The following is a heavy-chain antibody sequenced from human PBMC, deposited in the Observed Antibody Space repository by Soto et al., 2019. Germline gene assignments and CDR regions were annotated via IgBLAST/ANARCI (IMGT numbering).Heavy chain of an antibody. D-gene: IGHD4-17*01. J-gene: IGHJ4*02. Sequence: EVQLVESGGGLVQPGGSLRLSCAASGFTFSSYAMHWVRQAPGKGLEYVSAISSNGGSTYYANSVKGRFTISRDNSKNTLYIQMGSLRAEDMAVYYCAREGDYGENYWGQGTLVTVSS. V-gene: IGHV3-64*01. CDR1: GFTFSSYA. CDR2: ISSNGGST. CDR3: AREGDYGENY.